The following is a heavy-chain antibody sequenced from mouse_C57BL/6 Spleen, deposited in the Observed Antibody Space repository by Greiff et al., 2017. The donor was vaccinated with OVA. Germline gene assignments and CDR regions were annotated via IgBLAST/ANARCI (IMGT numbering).Heavy chain of an antibody. CDR2: IDPETGGT. J-gene: IGHJ4*01. CDR3: TRRGQLYGSSSDYARDY. V-gene: IGHV1-15*01. D-gene: IGHD1-1*01. Sequence: QVQLQQSGAELVRPGASVTLSCKASGYTFTDYEMHWVKQTPVHGLEWIGAIDPETGGTAYNQKFKGKAILTAAKSSSTAYMELRSLKSEETAVYYGTRRGQLYGSSSDYARDYWGQGTTVTVSS. CDR1: GYTFTDYE.